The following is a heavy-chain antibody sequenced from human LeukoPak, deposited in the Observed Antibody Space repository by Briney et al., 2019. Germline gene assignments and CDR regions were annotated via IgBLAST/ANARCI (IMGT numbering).Heavy chain of an antibody. Sequence: SETLSLTCTVSGGSIRSSYYYWGWIRQPPGKGLEWIGSIYDSGSTYYNPSLKSRVTISVDTSKNQFSLKLSSVTAADTAVYYCARVYGSGSYYSWGQGTLVTVSS. V-gene: IGHV4-39*01. CDR2: IYDSGST. J-gene: IGHJ5*02. CDR3: ARVYGSGSYYS. D-gene: IGHD3-10*01. CDR1: GGSIRSSYYY.